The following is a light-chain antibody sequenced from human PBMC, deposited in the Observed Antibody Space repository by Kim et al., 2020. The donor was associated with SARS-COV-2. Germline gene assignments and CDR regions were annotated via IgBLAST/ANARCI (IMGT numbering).Light chain of an antibody. CDR2: GNS. Sequence: QRVTISCTGSSSNIGAGYNVHWYQHLPGTAPKLLIYGNSNRPSGVPDRFSGSESGTSASLAITGLQAEDEADYYCQSYDSSLSGWVFGGGTQLTVL. CDR1: SSNIGAGYN. V-gene: IGLV1-40*01. CDR3: QSYDSSLSGWV. J-gene: IGLJ3*02.